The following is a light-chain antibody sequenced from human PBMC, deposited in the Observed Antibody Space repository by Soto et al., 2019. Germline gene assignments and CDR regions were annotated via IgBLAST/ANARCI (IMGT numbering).Light chain of an antibody. Sequence: IVLTQSPGTLSLSPGERATLSCRASQSVSSTYLIWYQRKPGQAPRLLIYGASTRAADVPARFSGGGSGTEFTLTISSLQSEDFAEYHCQQYNNWPQTFAQGTKVDIK. V-gene: IGKV3-15*01. J-gene: IGKJ1*01. CDR1: QSVSSTY. CDR3: QQYNNWPQT. CDR2: GAS.